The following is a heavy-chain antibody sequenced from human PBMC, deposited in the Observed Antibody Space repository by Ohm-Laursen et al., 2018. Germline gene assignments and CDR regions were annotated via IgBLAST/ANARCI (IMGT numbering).Heavy chain of an antibody. CDR2: IKQDGSEK. D-gene: IGHD2-2*01. V-gene: IGHV3-7*03. Sequence: SLRLSCAASGFTFSSYAMNWVRQAPGKGLEWVANIKQDGSEKNYVDSVKGRFTITRDNANNSLYLQMNSLRVEDTAVYFCARGPHFVVVPTAKDWFDPWGQGTLVTVSS. CDR1: GFTFSSYA. CDR3: ARGPHFVVVPTAKDWFDP. J-gene: IGHJ5*02.